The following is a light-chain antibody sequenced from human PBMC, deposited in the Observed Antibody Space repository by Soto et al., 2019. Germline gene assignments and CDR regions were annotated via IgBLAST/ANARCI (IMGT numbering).Light chain of an antibody. V-gene: IGKV3D-15*01. CDR3: QQHNQWPIT. CDR1: QSVSSN. CDR2: YMS. Sequence: EIVITQSPATLSVSPGERATLSCRASQSVSSNLAWYQQKPGQAPRLLICYMSTSATGIPARFSGSGSGTEFTLTINSLQSEDSAVYYCQQHNQWPITFGQGTRLEIK. J-gene: IGKJ5*01.